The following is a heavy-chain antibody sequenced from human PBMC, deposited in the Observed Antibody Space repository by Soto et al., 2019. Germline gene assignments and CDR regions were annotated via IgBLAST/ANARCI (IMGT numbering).Heavy chain of an antibody. CDR3: ARHPDSADYVTQWYFVL. CDR2: MYHTGST. D-gene: IGHD4-17*01. J-gene: IGHJ2*01. CDR1: GDSISTYY. V-gene: IGHV4-59*08. Sequence: QVQLQESGPGLVKPSETLSLTCTVSGDSISTYYWSWIRQPPGKGLEWIGYMYHTGSTNYNPSLRSRVTISIDTSKNQLSLKLSSVTAADTSVYYCARHPDSADYVTQWYFVLWGRGTLVTVSS.